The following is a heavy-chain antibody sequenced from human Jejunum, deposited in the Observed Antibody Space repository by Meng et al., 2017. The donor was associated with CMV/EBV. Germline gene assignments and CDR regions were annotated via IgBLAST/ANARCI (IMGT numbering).Heavy chain of an antibody. Sequence: VPLVESGAEVKKPGASVKVSCKASGYTFTSYAIHWVRQAPGQRLEWMGWINGGNGKTKYSQKFQGRVTITRDTSASTAYMELSSLRSEDTAVYYCARDVVVPAALTVRIDYWGQGTLVTVSS. CDR3: ARDVVVPAALTVRIDY. CDR1: GYTFTSYA. J-gene: IGHJ4*02. CDR2: INGGNGKT. V-gene: IGHV1-3*01. D-gene: IGHD2-2*01.